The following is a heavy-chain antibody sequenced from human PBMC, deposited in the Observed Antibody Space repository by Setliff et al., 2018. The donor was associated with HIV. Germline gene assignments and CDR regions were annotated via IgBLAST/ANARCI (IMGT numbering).Heavy chain of an antibody. D-gene: IGHD2-15*01. CDR1: GYSFSDYY. CDR3: VTGEGLRF. Sequence: ASVKVSCKASGYSFSDYYMHWAQQAPGKGLEWMGRVDPEDDKTIYAEKFQGRVTMTTATSSDTAYLYLSSLRSEDTAVYYCVTGEGLRFWGQGTLVTVSS. CDR2: VDPEDDKT. V-gene: IGHV1-69-2*01. J-gene: IGHJ4*02.